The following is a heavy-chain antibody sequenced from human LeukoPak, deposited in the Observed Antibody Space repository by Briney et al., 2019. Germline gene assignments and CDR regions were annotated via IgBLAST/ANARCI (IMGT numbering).Heavy chain of an antibody. V-gene: IGHV3-30*18. J-gene: IGHJ4*02. CDR2: ISPDGNSE. CDR1: GFTFSTFG. Sequence: GGSLRLSCAASGFTFSTFGIHWVRQAPGKGLEWVAAISPDGNSEYYADSVKGRFTISRDNSKNMIYLQMNSLRGEDSAVYYCAKGVDSGTSYYFDYRGQGTLVTVSS. D-gene: IGHD1-26*01. CDR3: AKGVDSGTSYYFDY.